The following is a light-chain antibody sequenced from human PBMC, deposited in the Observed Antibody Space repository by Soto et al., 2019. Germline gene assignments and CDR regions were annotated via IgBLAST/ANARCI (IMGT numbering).Light chain of an antibody. CDR3: QQYNNWPPGM. V-gene: IGKV3-15*01. J-gene: IGKJ1*01. CDR2: GAS. CDR1: QSVSSN. Sequence: EIVMTQSPATLSVSPGERATLSCRASQSVSSNLAWYQQKPGLAPRLLIYGASTRATGIPARFSGNRSGTEFALTISSLQSEDFAVYYCQQYNNWPPGMFGQGTKVEIK.